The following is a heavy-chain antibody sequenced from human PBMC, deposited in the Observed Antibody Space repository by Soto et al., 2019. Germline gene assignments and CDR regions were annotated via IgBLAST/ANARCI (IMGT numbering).Heavy chain of an antibody. Sequence: QVQLVQSGAEVKKPGASVKVSCKASGYTFTSYDINWVRQATGQGLEWMGWMNPNSGNTGYAQKFQGRVTMTRNTSISTAYIELSSLRSEDTAVYYCARGQREGNYLTMYYYYYYGMDVWGQGTTVTVSS. V-gene: IGHV1-8*01. J-gene: IGHJ6*02. CDR2: MNPNSGNT. CDR3: ARGQREGNYLTMYYYYYYGMDV. D-gene: IGHD4-4*01. CDR1: GYTFTSYD.